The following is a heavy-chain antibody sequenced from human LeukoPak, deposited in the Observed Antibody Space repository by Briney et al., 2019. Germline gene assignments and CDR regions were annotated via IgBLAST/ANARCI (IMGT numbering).Heavy chain of an antibody. CDR1: GFTFSNAW. J-gene: IGHJ4*02. V-gene: IGHV3-15*01. CDR3: TTAASYGSGSYHIDFDY. Sequence: GGSLRLSCAASGFTFSNAWMSWVRQAPGKGLEWVGRIKSKTDGGTTDYAAPVRGRFTISRDDSKNTLYLQMNSLKTEDTAVYYCTTAASYGSGSYHIDFDYWGQGTLVTVSS. CDR2: IKSKTDGGTT. D-gene: IGHD3-10*01.